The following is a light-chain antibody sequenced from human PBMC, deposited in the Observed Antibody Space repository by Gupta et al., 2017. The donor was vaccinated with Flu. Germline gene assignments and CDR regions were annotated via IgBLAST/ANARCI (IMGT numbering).Light chain of an antibody. Sequence: IVFTQSPATLSLSPGERSTLSCRASQSVSSYLAWYQQKPGQAPRLLIYDASNRATGIPARFSGSGSGTXFTLTIXSREPEDFAVYYCQQRSNWPVTFGXGTKLEIK. V-gene: IGKV3-11*01. J-gene: IGKJ2*01. CDR1: QSVSSY. CDR2: DAS. CDR3: QQRSNWPVT.